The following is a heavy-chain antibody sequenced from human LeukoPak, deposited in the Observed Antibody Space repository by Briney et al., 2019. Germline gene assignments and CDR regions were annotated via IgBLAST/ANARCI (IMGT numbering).Heavy chain of an antibody. D-gene: IGHD3-3*01. J-gene: IGHJ4*02. V-gene: IGHV3-64*01. CDR2: ISSNGGST. CDR3: ARASSWSGLDY. CDR1: GFTFSSYA. Sequence: GGSLRLSCAASGFTFSSYAMHWVRQAPGKGLEYVSGISSNGGSTYYANSVKGRFTISRDNSKNTLYLQMGSLRAEDMAVYYCARASSWSGLDYWGQGTLVTVSS.